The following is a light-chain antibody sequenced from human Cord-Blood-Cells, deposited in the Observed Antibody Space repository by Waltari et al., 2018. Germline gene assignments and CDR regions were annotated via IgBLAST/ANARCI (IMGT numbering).Light chain of an antibody. CDR1: KLGDKY. Sequence: SYELTQPPSVSVSPGQTASITCSGYKLGDKYACWYQQKPGQSPVLVIYQDSKRPSGIPVRFSGSKSGNAATLTISGTQAMDEADYYCQAWDSSTENWVFGGGTKLTVL. CDR3: QAWDSSTENWV. V-gene: IGLV3-1*01. CDR2: QDS. J-gene: IGLJ3*02.